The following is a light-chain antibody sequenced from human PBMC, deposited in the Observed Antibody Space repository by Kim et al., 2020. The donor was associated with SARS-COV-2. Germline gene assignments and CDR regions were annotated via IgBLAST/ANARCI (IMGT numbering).Light chain of an antibody. CDR2: GKN. J-gene: IGLJ1*01. V-gene: IGLV3-19*01. Sequence: AVGHTVRITGQGDSLRSYYASWYQQKPGQAPVLVIYGKNNRPSGIPDRFSGSSSGNTASLTITGAQAEDEADYYCNSRDSSGNHYVFGTGTKVTVL. CDR3: NSRDSSGNHYV. CDR1: SLRSYY.